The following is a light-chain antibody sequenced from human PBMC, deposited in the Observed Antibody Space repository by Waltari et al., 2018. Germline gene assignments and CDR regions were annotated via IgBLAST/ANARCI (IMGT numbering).Light chain of an antibody. CDR1: ALSTQY. J-gene: IGLJ2*01. CDR3: QSPDSSGSYVV. V-gene: IGLV3-25*03. Sequence: SYELTQPPSVSVSPGQPARITCSGDALSTQYAYWYQQKPGQAPVPVIYKDTERPSGIPERFSGSSSGTTVTLTISGVQAEDEADYHCQSPDSSGSYVVFGGGTKLTVL. CDR2: KDT.